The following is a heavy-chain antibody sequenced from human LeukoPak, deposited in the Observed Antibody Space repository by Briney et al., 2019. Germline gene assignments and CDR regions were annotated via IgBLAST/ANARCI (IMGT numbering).Heavy chain of an antibody. V-gene: IGHV4-59*01. CDR2: IYYSGST. CDR3: ARGSHSGSYYDFDY. D-gene: IGHD1-26*01. Sequence: PSETLSLTCTVSGGSISSYYWSWIRQPPGKGLEWIGYIYYSGSTNYNPSLKSRVTISVDTSKNQFSLKLSSVTAADTAVYYCARGSHSGSYYDFDYWGQGTLVTVSS. J-gene: IGHJ4*02. CDR1: GGSISSYY.